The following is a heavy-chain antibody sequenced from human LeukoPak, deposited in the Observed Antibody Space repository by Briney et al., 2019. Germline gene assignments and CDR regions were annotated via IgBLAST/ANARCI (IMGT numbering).Heavy chain of an antibody. Sequence: SETLSLTCTISRVSISTYYWSWIRQPPGKGLEWIGYISTSESTNYNPSLKSRITISVDTSKNQFSLNLSSVTAADTAVYYCARRRTTGTTGYFDYWGQGTLVTVSS. J-gene: IGHJ4*02. CDR3: ARRRTTGTTGYFDY. D-gene: IGHD1-1*01. V-gene: IGHV4-4*09. CDR2: ISTSEST. CDR1: RVSISTYY.